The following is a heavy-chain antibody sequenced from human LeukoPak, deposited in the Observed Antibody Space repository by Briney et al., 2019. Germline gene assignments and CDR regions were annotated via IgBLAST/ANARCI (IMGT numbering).Heavy chain of an antibody. V-gene: IGHV1-69*04. Sequence: SVKVSCKASGGTFSSYAISWVRQAPGQGLEWMGRITPVLGIANYAQKFQGRVTITADKSTSTAYMELSSLRSEDTAVYYCARLTNGYCSGGSRYRANGSDPWGQGTLVTVSS. J-gene: IGHJ5*02. CDR2: ITPVLGIA. CDR3: ARLTNGYCSGGSRYRANGSDP. CDR1: GGTFSSYA. D-gene: IGHD2-15*01.